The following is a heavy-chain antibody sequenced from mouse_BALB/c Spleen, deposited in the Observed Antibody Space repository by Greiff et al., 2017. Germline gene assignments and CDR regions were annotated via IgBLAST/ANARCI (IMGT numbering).Heavy chain of an antibody. Sequence: QDQLQQSGPELVKPGASVKMSCKASGYTFTDYVISWVKQRTGQGLEWIGEIYPGSGSTYYNEKFKGKATLTADKSSNTAYMQLSSLTSEDSAVYFCARLLAAMDYWGQGTSVTVSS. CDR2: IYPGSGST. J-gene: IGHJ4*01. CDR3: ARLLAAMDY. CDR1: GYTFTDYV. V-gene: IGHV1-81*01.